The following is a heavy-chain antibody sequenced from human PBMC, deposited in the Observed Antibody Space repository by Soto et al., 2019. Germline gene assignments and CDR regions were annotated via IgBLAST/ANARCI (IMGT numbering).Heavy chain of an antibody. D-gene: IGHD2-15*01. V-gene: IGHV3-23*01. CDR3: AKRRGAGGHFDY. Sequence: EVELLESGGGLVQPEGSLRLSCAASGFTFSTYAMGWVRQAPGKGLEWVSVVSSGGGTHYADSVKGRFTVSRDNSKNTLSLQMNSLRADETAVYYCAKRRGAGGHFDYWGKGALVTVSS. CDR2: VSSGGGT. J-gene: IGHJ4*02. CDR1: GFTFSTYA.